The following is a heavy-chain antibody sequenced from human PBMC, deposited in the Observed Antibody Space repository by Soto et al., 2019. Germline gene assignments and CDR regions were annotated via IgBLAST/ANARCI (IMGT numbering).Heavy chain of an antibody. V-gene: IGHV4-31*03. CDR2: IYYSGST. J-gene: IGHJ6*03. CDR1: GGSISSGGYY. Sequence: SETLSLTCTVSGGSISSGGYYWSWLRQHPGKGLEWIGYIYYSGSTYYNPSLKSRVTISVDTSKNQFSLKLSSVTAADTAVYYCARDTYCSGGSCYSSYMDVWGKGTTVT. CDR3: ARDTYCSGGSCYSSYMDV. D-gene: IGHD2-15*01.